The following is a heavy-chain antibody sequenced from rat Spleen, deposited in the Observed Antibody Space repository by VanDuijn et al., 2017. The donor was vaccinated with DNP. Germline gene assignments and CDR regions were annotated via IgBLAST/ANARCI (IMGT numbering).Heavy chain of an antibody. V-gene: IGHV5S10*01. J-gene: IGHJ4*01. Sequence: EVKLVESGGGLVQPGRSLKLSCAGSGFTFSDYYMAWVRQTPTKGLEWVATIIYDGRRTFYRDSVKGRFTVSRDNAKSTLYLQMDSLRSEDTATYYCARLILRVWGAMDAWGQGTSVTVSS. CDR1: GFTFSDYY. D-gene: IGHD1-6*01. CDR2: IIYDGRRT. CDR3: ARLILRVWGAMDA.